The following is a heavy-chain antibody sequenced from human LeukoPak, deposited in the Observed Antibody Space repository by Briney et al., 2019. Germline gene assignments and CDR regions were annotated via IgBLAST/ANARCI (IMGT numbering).Heavy chain of an antibody. CDR3: ARDGTSTDDY. CDR2: IYSDGTG. J-gene: IGHJ4*02. CDR1: GFLVSSNY. Sequence: GGSLRLSCAASGFLVSSNYMSWVRQAPGKGLEWVSLIYSDGTGYYADSVKGRFTISRDNSKNTLYLQMNSLRAEDTAVYYCARDGTSTDDYWGQGTLVTVSS. V-gene: IGHV3-66*01. D-gene: IGHD2-2*01.